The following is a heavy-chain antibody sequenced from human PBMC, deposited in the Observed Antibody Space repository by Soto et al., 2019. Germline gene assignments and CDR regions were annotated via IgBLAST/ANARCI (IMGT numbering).Heavy chain of an antibody. CDR2: IWYDGSNK. Sequence: VQLVESGGGLVQPGGSLRLSCAASGFTFSSYDMHWVRQATGKGLEWVAVIWYDGSNKYYADSVKGRFTISRDNSKNTLYLQMNSLRAEDTAIYYCARDYCGGDCSSMDVWGQGTTVTVSS. D-gene: IGHD2-21*02. CDR3: ARDYCGGDCSSMDV. V-gene: IGHV3-33*08. J-gene: IGHJ6*02. CDR1: GFTFSSYD.